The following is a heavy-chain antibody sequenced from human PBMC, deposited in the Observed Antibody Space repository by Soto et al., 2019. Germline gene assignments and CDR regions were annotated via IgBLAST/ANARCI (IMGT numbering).Heavy chain of an antibody. V-gene: IGHV3-30-3*01. CDR2: ISYDGSKK. Sequence: GGSLRLSCAASGFTFSSFAMHWVRQAPGKGLEWVALISYDGSKKYYADSVKGRFTISRDNSKNTLYLEMNSLRAEDTAVYYCARVTNPGALGPRYGMDVWGQGTTVTVSS. J-gene: IGHJ6*02. CDR3: ARVTNPGALGPRYGMDV. D-gene: IGHD1-1*01. CDR1: GFTFSSFA.